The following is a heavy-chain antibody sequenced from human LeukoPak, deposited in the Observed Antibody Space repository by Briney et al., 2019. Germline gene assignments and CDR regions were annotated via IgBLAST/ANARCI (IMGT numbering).Heavy chain of an antibody. D-gene: IGHD3-22*01. CDR2: IYYSGST. CDR3: ARSYDSSGYLDY. Sequence: SETLSLTCTVSGGSISSYYWSWIRQPPGKGLEWIGYIYYSGSTNYNPSLTSRVTISVDTSKNQFSLKLSSVTAADTAVYYCARSYDSSGYLDYWGQGTLVTVSS. CDR1: GGSISSYY. V-gene: IGHV4-59*01. J-gene: IGHJ4*02.